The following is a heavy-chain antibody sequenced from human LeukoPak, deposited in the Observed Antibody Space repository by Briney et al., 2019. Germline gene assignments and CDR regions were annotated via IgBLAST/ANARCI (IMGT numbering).Heavy chain of an antibody. D-gene: IGHD4-17*01. V-gene: IGHV1-18*01. J-gene: IGHJ4*02. CDR2: ISGYNGNT. CDR3: ASGPLNYGDFNYFDY. Sequence: ASVKVSCKASGYTFTSYGFIWVRQAPGQGLEWMGWISGYNGNTNYAQKLQGRVTMTTDTSTSTAYMELRSLRSDDTAVYYCASGPLNYGDFNYFDYWGQGTLVTVFS. CDR1: GYTFTSYG.